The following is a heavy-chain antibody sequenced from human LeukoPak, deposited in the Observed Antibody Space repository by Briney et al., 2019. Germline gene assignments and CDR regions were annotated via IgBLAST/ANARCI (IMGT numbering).Heavy chain of an antibody. CDR1: GFTFSNYA. D-gene: IGHD2-2*01. CDR3: ARDTRLMYYFDF. V-gene: IGHV3-23*01. CDR2: ITRFTGAT. Sequence: PGGSLRLSCTASGFTFSNYAMTWDRQAPGRGLEWVSTITRFTGATYYADSVKGRFTISRGDSNNTLYLQMNSLRAGDTAVYYCARDTRLMYYFDFWGQGALVTVSS. J-gene: IGHJ4*02.